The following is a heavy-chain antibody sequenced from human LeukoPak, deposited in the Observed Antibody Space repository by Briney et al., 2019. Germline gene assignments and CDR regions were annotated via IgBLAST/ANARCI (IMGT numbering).Heavy chain of an antibody. CDR2: VTPSTGDI. CDR3: ARDIAPPGSWWFDS. J-gene: IGHJ5*01. D-gene: IGHD6-13*01. Sequence: ASVNVSCTASGYTFTEYYIHSLRQAPGQGLEWIGWVTPSTGDIYYAQNFQGRVTMTRDTSISTAYMQLGSLKSDDTAVYYCARDIAPPGSWWFDSWGQGTLVTVSS. V-gene: IGHV1-2*02. CDR1: GYTFTEYY.